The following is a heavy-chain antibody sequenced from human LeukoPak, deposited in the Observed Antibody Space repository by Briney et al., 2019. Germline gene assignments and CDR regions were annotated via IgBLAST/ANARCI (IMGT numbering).Heavy chain of an antibody. J-gene: IGHJ4*02. CDR2: INHSGST. V-gene: IGHV4-4*02. CDR1: GGSISSSNW. Sequence: SGTLSLTCAVSGGSISSSNWWSWVRQPPGKGLEWMGEINHSGSTNYNSSLKSRVTISVDTSKNQFYLKLSSVTAADTAVYYCARSRGDYYGSGSYYTPFDYWGQGTLVTVSS. D-gene: IGHD3-10*01. CDR3: ARSRGDYYGSGSYYTPFDY.